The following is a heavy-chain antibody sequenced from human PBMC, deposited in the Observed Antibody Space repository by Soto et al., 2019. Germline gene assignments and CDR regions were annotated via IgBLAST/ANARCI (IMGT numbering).Heavy chain of an antibody. CDR1: GFTFSSYA. CDR2: ISGSGGST. Sequence: EVQLLESGGGLVQPGGSLRLSCAASGFTFSSYAMSWVRQAPGKGLEWVSAISGSGGSTYYADSVKGRFTISRDNSKNTLYLQMNSLRADDTAVYYCAKLYYDFWSGYSTPYYFDYWGQGTLVTVSS. J-gene: IGHJ4*02. CDR3: AKLYYDFWSGYSTPYYFDY. V-gene: IGHV3-23*01. D-gene: IGHD3-3*01.